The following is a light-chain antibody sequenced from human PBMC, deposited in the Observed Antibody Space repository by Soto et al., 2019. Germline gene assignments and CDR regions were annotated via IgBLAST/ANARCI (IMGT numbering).Light chain of an antibody. CDR1: NIGSKS. Sequence: SYELTQPPSVSVAPGKTARISCGGNNIGSKSVHWYQRKPGQAPVLVIYSDPDRPSVIPERFSGSNSGNTATLTISRVEAGDEADYYCQVWDSSSAHVVFGRGTQLTVL. CDR3: QVWDSSSAHVV. J-gene: IGLJ2*01. V-gene: IGLV3-21*04. CDR2: SDP.